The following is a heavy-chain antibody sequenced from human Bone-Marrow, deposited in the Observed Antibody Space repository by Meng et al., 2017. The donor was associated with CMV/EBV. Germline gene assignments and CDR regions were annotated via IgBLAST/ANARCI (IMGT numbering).Heavy chain of an antibody. J-gene: IGHJ4*02. CDR1: GGSISSSDYY. CDR2: VYYTGNT. CDR3: LREYTAARPTYFDS. V-gene: IGHV4-39*07. Sequence: SETLSLTCSVSGGSISSSDYYWGWIRQPPGKGLEWIGNVYYTGNTYYNPSLKSRVTISLDTSKNQFSPRLSSVTAADTAVYYCLREYTAARPTYFDSWGQGTLVTVSS. D-gene: IGHD6-6*01.